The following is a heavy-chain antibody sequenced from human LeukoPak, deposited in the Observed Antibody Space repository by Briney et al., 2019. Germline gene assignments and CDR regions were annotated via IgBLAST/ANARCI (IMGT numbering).Heavy chain of an antibody. CDR3: ARDRAERNWTYHTLFDS. CDR1: GFTLGDYR. Sequence: GGSLRLSCEVSGFTLGDYRMHWVRQPPGKGLVWVSRIKGDERSRAYADSVKGRFTISRDNSKNTLYLQMNSLRVEDTGTYYCARDRAERNWTYHTLFDSWGQGTPVIVSS. CDR2: IKGDERSR. V-gene: IGHV3-74*01. D-gene: IGHD1-7*01. J-gene: IGHJ4*02.